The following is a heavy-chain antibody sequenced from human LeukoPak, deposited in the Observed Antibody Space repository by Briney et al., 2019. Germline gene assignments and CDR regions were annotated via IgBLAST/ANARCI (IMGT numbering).Heavy chain of an antibody. CDR2: IRQDGSEA. CDR1: GSTFSAYW. Sequence: GGSLRLSCAASGSTFSAYWMSWVRQAPGKGLEWVANIRQDGSEAFYVDSVRGRFTISRDNAGNSVYLQMNSLRAEDTAVYYCARDVVWATDDAFDIWGQGTMVTVSS. D-gene: IGHD3-16*01. J-gene: IGHJ3*02. CDR3: ARDVVWATDDAFDI. V-gene: IGHV3-7*01.